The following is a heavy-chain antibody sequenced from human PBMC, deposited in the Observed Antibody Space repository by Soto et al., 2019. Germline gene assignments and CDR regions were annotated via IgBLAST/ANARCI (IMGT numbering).Heavy chain of an antibody. CDR2: ISGSGGST. V-gene: IGHV3-23*01. J-gene: IGHJ6*01. CDR1: GFTFSSYA. CDR3: EKELPHSYFWSGYYYYYYYYAMDG. D-gene: IGHD3-3*01. Sequence: EVQLLESGGGLVQPGGSLRLSCAASGFTFSSYAMSWVRQAPGKGLEWVSAISGSGGSTYYADSVKGRFTISRDNSKNTLSLQMTHLIAADTAPYYCEKELPHSYFWSGYYYYYYYYAMDGWGQGTTVTVSS.